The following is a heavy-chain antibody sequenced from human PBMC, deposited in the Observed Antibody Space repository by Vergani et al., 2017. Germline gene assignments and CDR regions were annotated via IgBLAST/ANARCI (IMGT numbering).Heavy chain of an antibody. V-gene: IGHV1-69*12. CDR1: GYIFKNYY. D-gene: IGHD1-14*01. CDR2: IIALFGTT. CDR3: TRAKHEPKNYFYFYYLDV. J-gene: IGHJ6*03. Sequence: VQLVQSGAEVRKPGASVTVSCTASGYIFKNYYIHWVRQAPGQGLEWVGGIIALFGTTTYAQKFQGRVTITADESTSTVYMELSSLRSEDTAIYYCTRAKHEPKNYFYFYYLDVWGKGTTVTVSS.